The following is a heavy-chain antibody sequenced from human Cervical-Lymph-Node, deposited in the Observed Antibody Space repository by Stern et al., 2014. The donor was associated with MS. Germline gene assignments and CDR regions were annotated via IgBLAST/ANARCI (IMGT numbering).Heavy chain of an antibody. CDR3: ARILEDQQVIRPFDH. Sequence: ESGPTLVSPTQTLTLTCTVSGVSLSTRGVGVGWARQPPGKALEWLAVIYWDDDKRYTPSQKTRLTLTRDASENQVVLRMPNMDPVDTGTYYCARILEDQQVIRPFDHWGQGVLVTVSS. CDR1: GVSLSTRGVG. D-gene: IGHD2-2*01. J-gene: IGHJ4*02. CDR2: IYWDDDK. V-gene: IGHV2-5*02.